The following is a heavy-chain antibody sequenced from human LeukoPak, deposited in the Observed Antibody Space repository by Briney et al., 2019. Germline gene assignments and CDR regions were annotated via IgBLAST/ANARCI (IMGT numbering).Heavy chain of an antibody. Sequence: SQTLSLTCTVSGGSISSGDYCWSWIRQPPGKGLEWIGYIYYSGSTYYNPSLKSRVTISVDTSKNQFSLKLSSVTAADTAVYYCARGVHCSSTSCYVLDNWFDPWGQGTLVTVSS. CDR2: IYYSGST. CDR3: ARGVHCSSTSCYVLDNWFDP. CDR1: GGSISSGDYC. D-gene: IGHD2-2*01. J-gene: IGHJ5*02. V-gene: IGHV4-30-4*01.